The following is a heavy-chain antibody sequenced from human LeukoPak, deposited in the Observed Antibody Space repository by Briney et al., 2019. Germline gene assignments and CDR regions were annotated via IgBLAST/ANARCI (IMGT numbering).Heavy chain of an antibody. Sequence: GGSLRLSCAASGFTFSSYWMSWVRQAPGKGLEWVANIREDGGHTNYVDSVKGRFTISRDNAKNSLFLQMDGLRVDDTAVYFCARDGRGGHNDFWGQGTLITVSS. V-gene: IGHV3-7*01. CDR2: IREDGGHT. J-gene: IGHJ4*02. CDR3: ARDGRGGHNDF. D-gene: IGHD4-23*01. CDR1: GFTFSSYW.